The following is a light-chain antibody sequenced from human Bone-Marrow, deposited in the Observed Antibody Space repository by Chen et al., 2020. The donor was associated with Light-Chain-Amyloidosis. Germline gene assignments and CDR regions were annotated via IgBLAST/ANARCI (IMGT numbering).Light chain of an antibody. Sequence: QSVLTQPPSVSGAPGQRVTISCTGSSSNIGACYDVNWYQQLPGAAPRLLIYGINNRPSGVPQRFFAFKSGTSASLAITGLQAEDEADYYCQSYDSGLSGWLFGGGTKLTVL. J-gene: IGLJ3*02. CDR1: SSNIGACYD. V-gene: IGLV1-40*01. CDR2: GIN. CDR3: QSYDSGLSGWL.